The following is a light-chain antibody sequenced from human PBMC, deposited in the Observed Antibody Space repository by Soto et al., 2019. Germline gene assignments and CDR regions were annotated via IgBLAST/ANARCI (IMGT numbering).Light chain of an antibody. V-gene: IGLV1-47*01. Sequence: QSVLTQPPSASGTPGQRATISCSGSSSNIGSNYVYWYQQLPGTAPKLLIYRNNQRPSGVPDRFSGSKSGTSASLAISGLRSEDEADYYCAAWDDSLSALFGGGTQLTVL. CDR3: AAWDDSLSAL. CDR1: SSNIGSNY. J-gene: IGLJ2*01. CDR2: RNN.